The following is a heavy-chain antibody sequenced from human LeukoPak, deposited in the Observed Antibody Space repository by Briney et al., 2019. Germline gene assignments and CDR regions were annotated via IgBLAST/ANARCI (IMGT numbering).Heavy chain of an antibody. D-gene: IGHD6-25*01. CDR2: IQSGGTT. CDR3: ARWGSELPDDAFDI. V-gene: IGHV3-53*01. Sequence: PGGSLRLSCAASGFTVSSDYMNWVRQAPGKGLEWVSVIQSGGTTYYADSVKGRITISRDNAKNSLYLQMNSLRAEDTAVYFCARWGSELPDDAFDIWGQGTMVTVSS. J-gene: IGHJ3*02. CDR1: GFTVSSDY.